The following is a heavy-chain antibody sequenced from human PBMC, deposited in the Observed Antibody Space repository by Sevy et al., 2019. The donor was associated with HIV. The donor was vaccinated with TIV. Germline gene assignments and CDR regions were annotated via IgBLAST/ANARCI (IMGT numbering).Heavy chain of an antibody. CDR2: ISAYNGNT. D-gene: IGHD3-16*02. Sequence: ASVKVSCKASGYTFTSYGISWVRQAPGQGLEWMGWISAYNGNTNYAQMLQGRVTMTTDTSTSTDYMELRSLRSDDTAVYYCARDIRITFGGVIARFDYWGQGTLVTVSS. V-gene: IGHV1-18*04. J-gene: IGHJ4*02. CDR1: GYTFTSYG. CDR3: ARDIRITFGGVIARFDY.